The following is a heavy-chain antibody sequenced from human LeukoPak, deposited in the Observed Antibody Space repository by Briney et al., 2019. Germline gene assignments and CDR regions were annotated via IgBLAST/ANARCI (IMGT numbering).Heavy chain of an antibody. V-gene: IGHV3-74*01. CDR3: ARDRGPRTGFMVREAYDY. J-gene: IGHJ4*02. Sequence: PGGSLRFSCAASGFTFSDYWIHWVRHAPGKGLVWVSRINTDGSITNYADSVKGRFSISRDNAKYTLYLQMSSLRAEDTAVYYCARDRGPRTGFMVREAYDYWGQGTLVTVSS. CDR1: GFTFSDYW. CDR2: INTDGSIT. D-gene: IGHD3-10*01.